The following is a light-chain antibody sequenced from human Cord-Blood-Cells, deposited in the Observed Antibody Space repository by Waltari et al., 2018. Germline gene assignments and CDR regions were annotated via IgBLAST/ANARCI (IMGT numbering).Light chain of an antibody. CDR2: DAS. CDR3: QERSNWPPLT. V-gene: IGKV3-11*01. J-gene: IGKJ4*01. CDR1: QGVSSY. Sequence: EIVLTQSPATLSLSPGERATLSFRASQGVSSYLAWYQQKPGQAPRPLIYDASNRATGIPAGFSGSGSGTDFTLTISSLAPEDFAVYYCQERSNWPPLTFGGGTKVEIK.